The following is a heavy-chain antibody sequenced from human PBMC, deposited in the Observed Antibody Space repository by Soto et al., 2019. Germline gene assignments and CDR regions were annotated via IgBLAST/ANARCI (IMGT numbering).Heavy chain of an antibody. CDR1: GYTFTSYG. J-gene: IGHJ4*02. D-gene: IGHD2-15*01. CDR2: ISAYNGNT. CDR3: ASVIVGVVAAPPLLVD. V-gene: IGHV1-18*01. Sequence: QVQLVQSGAEVKKPGASVKVSCKASGYTFTSYGISWVRQAPGQGLEWMGWISAYNGNTNYAQKLQGRVTMTTDTATSTADMELRSLRSDDTAVYDGASVIVGVVAAPPLLVDWGQGTQVTVSA.